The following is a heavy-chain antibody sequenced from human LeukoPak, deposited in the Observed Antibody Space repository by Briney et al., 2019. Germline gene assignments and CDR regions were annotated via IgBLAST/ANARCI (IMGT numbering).Heavy chain of an antibody. CDR3: ARARDVVGATIVDY. V-gene: IGHV7-4-1*02. J-gene: IGHJ4*02. CDR2: INTNTGNP. D-gene: IGHD1-26*01. CDR1: GYTFTSYY. Sequence: ASVKVSCKASGYTFTSYYMHWVRQAPGQGLEWMGWINTNTGNPTYAQGFTGRFVFSLDTSVSTAYLQISSLKAEDTAVYYCARARDVVGATIVDYWGQGTLVTVSS.